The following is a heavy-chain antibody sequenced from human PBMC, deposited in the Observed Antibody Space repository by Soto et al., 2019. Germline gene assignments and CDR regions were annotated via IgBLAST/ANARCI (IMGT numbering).Heavy chain of an antibody. CDR2: IYHSGST. Sequence: SETLPLTCAVSGYSIRSGYYWGWIRQPPGQGLEWIGSIYHSGSTYYNPSLKRRVTISVDTSKNQFSLKLSSVTAADTAGYYCAIENDHKRHPYYSYYRMDVWVKGTPVT. J-gene: IGHJ6*04. CDR1: GYSIRSGYY. CDR3: AIENDHKRHPYYSYYRMDV. V-gene: IGHV4-38-2*02.